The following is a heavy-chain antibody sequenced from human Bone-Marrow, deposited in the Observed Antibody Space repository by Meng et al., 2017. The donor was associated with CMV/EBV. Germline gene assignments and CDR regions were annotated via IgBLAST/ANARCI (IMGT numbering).Heavy chain of an antibody. CDR3: ARETRRRFWRGQTGNGMDV. CDR1: GGTFSSYV. Sequence: SVKVSCKTSGGTFSSYVISWVRRAPGQGLEWMGGIIPTFDMTKYAQKFQGRLTIVADKATSTAYMELSGLSSEDTAVYYCARETRRRFWRGQTGNGMDVWGQGTAVTGSS. D-gene: IGHD3-3*01. J-gene: IGHJ6*02. CDR2: IIPTFDMT. V-gene: IGHV1-69*10.